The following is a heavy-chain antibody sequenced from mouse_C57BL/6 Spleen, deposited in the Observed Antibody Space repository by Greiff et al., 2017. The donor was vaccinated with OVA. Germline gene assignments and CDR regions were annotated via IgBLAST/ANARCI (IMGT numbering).Heavy chain of an antibody. V-gene: IGHV1-50*01. J-gene: IGHJ4*01. Sequence: QVQLQQPGAELVQPGASVKLSCKASGYTFTSYWMQWVKQRPGPGLEWIGEIDPSDSYTNYNQKFKGKATLTVDTSSSTAYMQLSSLTSEDSAVYYCARGVGTGAMDYWGQGTLVTVSS. CDR2: IDPSDSYT. CDR3: ARGVGTGAMDY. D-gene: IGHD1-1*02. CDR1: GYTFTSYW.